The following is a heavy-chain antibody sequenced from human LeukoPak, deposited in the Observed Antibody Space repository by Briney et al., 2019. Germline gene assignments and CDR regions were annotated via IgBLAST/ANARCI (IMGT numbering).Heavy chain of an antibody. CDR3: ARGDLRAYCGGDCLDAFDI. CDR1: GYTFTSYD. J-gene: IGHJ3*02. Sequence: ASVKVSCKASGYTFTSYDINWVRQATGQGLERMGWMNPNSGNTGYAQKFQGRVTITRNTSISTAYMELSSLRSEDTAVYYCARGDLRAYCGGDCLDAFDIWGQGTMAIVSS. V-gene: IGHV1-8*03. D-gene: IGHD2-21*02. CDR2: MNPNSGNT.